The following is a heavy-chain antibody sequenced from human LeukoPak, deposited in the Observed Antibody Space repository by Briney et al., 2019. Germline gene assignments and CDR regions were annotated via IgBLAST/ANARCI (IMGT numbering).Heavy chain of an antibody. D-gene: IGHD2-21*01. J-gene: IGHJ4*02. CDR1: GFTFSSYS. CDR2: ISSSSSYI. CDR3: ARGGRKRYSDDY. Sequence: GGSLRLSCAASGFTFSSYSMNWVRQAPGKGLEWVSSISSSSSYIYYADSVKGRFTISRDNAKNSLYLQMNSLRAEDTAVYYCARGGRKRYSDDYWGQGTLVTVSS. V-gene: IGHV3-21*01.